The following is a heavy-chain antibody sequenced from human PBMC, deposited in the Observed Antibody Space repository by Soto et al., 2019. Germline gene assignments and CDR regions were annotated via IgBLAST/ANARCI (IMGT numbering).Heavy chain of an antibody. V-gene: IGHV3-30*18. D-gene: IGHD3-22*01. CDR3: LKAMIGSYHSDAFNX. CDR2: ISYEGSKK. Sequence: GGSLRLSFAVSGFTFSNYGMHWVRQAPGKGLEWVSVISYEGSKKYYVYSVKVRLTISRDNSNNTLFLQMNSVIAEDTAVYYCLKAMIGSYHSDAFNXWGQGTMVTVS. J-gene: IGHJ3*02. CDR1: GFTFSNYG.